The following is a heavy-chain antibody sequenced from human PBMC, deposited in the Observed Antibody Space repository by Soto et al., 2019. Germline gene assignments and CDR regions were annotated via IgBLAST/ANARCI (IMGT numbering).Heavy chain of an antibody. D-gene: IGHD3-9*01. V-gene: IGHV1-69*13. CDR1: GGTFSXYA. CDR2: IIPIFGTA. CDR3: ASLRTDNILTAYYYYYGMDV. J-gene: IGHJ6*02. Sequence: SVKVSCKASGGTFSXYAISWVRQAPGQGLEWMGGIIPIFGTANYAQKFQGRVTITADEPTSTAYMELSSLRSEDTAVYYCASLRTDNILTAYYYYYGMDVWGQGTTVTVSS.